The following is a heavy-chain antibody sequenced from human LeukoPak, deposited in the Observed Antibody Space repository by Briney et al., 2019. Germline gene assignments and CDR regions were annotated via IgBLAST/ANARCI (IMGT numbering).Heavy chain of an antibody. CDR1: GYTFTSYG. Sequence: GASVKVSCKPSGYTFTSYGISWVRQAPGQGLEWMGGIIPIFGTANYAQKFQGRVTITADESTSTAYMELSSLRSEDTAVYYCARDPLRGGSGYRAFDYWGQGTLVTVSS. CDR3: ARDPLRGGSGYRAFDY. CDR2: IIPIFGTA. J-gene: IGHJ4*02. D-gene: IGHD3-3*01. V-gene: IGHV1-69*13.